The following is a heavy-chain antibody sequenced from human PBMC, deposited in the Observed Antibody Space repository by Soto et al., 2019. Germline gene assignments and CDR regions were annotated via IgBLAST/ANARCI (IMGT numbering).Heavy chain of an antibody. V-gene: IGHV4-39*01. Sequence: SETLSLTCSVSGGSISSSHYCWGWIRQTPGKGLEWIATIHSGGTPFYNPSLQSRVTISVDTSRNQFSLKVTSVSAADTALYFCARLPGYRVGSNCYGYYTMDVWGQGTTVTVSS. CDR2: IHSGGTP. CDR1: GGSISSSHYC. J-gene: IGHJ6*02. D-gene: IGHD2-21*01. CDR3: ARLPGYRVGSNCYGYYTMDV.